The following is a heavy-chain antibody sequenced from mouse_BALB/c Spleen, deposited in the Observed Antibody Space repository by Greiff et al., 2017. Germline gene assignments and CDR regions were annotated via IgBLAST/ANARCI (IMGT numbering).Heavy chain of an antibody. CDR3: ARRGLRYYFDY. D-gene: IGHD1-1*01. Sequence: EVKLMESGGGLVQPGGSRKLSCAASGFTFSSFGMPWVRQAPEKGLEWVAYISSGSSTSYYADTVKGRFTSSRDNPKNTLFLQMTSLRSEDTAMYYCARRGLRYYFDYWGQGTTLTVSS. CDR1: GFTFSSFG. V-gene: IGHV5-17*02. J-gene: IGHJ2*01. CDR2: ISSGSSTS.